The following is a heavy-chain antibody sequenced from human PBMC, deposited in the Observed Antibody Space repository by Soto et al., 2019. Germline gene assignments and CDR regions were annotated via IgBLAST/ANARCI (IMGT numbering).Heavy chain of an antibody. D-gene: IGHD3-16*02. CDR2: INPNSGGT. CDR3: ARDARLSSYYYYGMDV. CDR1: GYTFTGYY. J-gene: IGHJ6*02. V-gene: IGHV1-2*04. Sequence: ASVKVSCKASGYTFTGYYMHWVRQAPGQGLEWMGWINPNSGGTNYAQKFQGWVTMTRDTSISTAYMELSRLRSDDTAVYYCARDARLSSYYYYGMDVWGQGTTVTVSS.